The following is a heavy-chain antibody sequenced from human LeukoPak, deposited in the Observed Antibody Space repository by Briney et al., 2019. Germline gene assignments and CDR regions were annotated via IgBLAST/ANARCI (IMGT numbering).Heavy chain of an antibody. CDR1: GYTFTGYY. CDR3: AGDPGGFGGEYYFDY. J-gene: IGHJ4*02. D-gene: IGHD3-10*01. CDR2: INPNSGGT. V-gene: IGHV1-2*02. Sequence: GASVKVSCKASGYTFTGYYMHWVRQAPGQGLEWMGWINPNSGGTSYAQKFQGRVTMTRDTSISTAYMELSRLRSDDTAVYYCAGDPGGFGGEYYFDYWGQGTLVTVSS.